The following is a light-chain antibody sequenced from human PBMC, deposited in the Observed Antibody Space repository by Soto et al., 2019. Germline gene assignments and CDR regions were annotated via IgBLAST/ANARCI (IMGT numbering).Light chain of an antibody. J-gene: IGKJ1*01. CDR1: QSVATY. CDR3: QHLINWTLWT. Sequence: EIVLTQSPATLSLSPGERDTLSCRASQSVATYLAWYQQKPGQAPRLLIYDASNSATGIPARFSGSGSVTNFTLIISSLQPEEFAEYYCQHLINWTLWTFGQGTKVEIK. CDR2: DAS. V-gene: IGKV3-11*01.